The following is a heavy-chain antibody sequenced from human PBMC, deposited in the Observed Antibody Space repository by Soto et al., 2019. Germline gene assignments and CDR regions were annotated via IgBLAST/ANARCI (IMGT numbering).Heavy chain of an antibody. CDR3: ARDNWGRRHSSSAFDH. J-gene: IGHJ4*02. D-gene: IGHD6-6*01. CDR1: GGTFSSYA. Sequence: AASVKVSCKASGGTFSSYAISWVRQAPGQGLEWMGGIIPIFGTANYAQKFQGRVTITADESTSTAYMELSSLRSEDTAVYYCARDNWGRRHSSSAFDHWGQGTLVTVSS. CDR2: IIPIFGTA. V-gene: IGHV1-69*13.